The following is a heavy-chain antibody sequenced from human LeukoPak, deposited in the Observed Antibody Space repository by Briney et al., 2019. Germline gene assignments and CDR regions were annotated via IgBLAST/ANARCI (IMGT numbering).Heavy chain of an antibody. CDR2: INPNSGGT. CDR1: GYTFTGYY. V-gene: IGHV1-2*02. Sequence: GASVKVSCKASGYTFTGYYMHWVRQAPGQGLEWMGWINPNSGGTNYAQKFQGRVTMTRDTSISTAYMELSRLRSDDTAVYYCARDHSRYNWNDGWGGRYFDYWGQGTLVTVSS. D-gene: IGHD1-20*01. CDR3: ARDHSRYNWNDGWGGRYFDY. J-gene: IGHJ4*02.